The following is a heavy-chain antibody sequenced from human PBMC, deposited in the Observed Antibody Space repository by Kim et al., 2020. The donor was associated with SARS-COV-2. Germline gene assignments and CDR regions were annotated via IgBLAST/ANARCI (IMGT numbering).Heavy chain of an antibody. CDR3: ARLRFLECFESAFDI. CDR2: ISSSGSTI. J-gene: IGHJ3*02. Sequence: GGSLRLTCAASGFTFSSYEMNWVRQAPGKGLEWVSYISSSGSTIYYADSVKGRFTISRDNAKNSLYLQMNSLRAEDTAVYYCARLRFLECFESAFDIWGQGTMVTVSS. V-gene: IGHV3-48*03. CDR1: GFTFSSYE. D-gene: IGHD3-3*01.